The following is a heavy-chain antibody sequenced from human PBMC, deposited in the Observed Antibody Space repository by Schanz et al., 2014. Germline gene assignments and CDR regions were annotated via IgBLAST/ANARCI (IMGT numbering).Heavy chain of an antibody. CDR3: ARNRGSGGQNWYFDL. D-gene: IGHD1-26*01. V-gene: IGHV3-64*04. J-gene: IGHJ2*01. Sequence: VQLLESGGDLVQPGGSLRLSCSASGFTFSTFAMHWVRQAPGKGLEYISAISNNGDSTYYADSVKGRFTISRDNTKNSLFLQLNSLRADDTAVYYCARNRGSGGQNWYFDLWGRGTLVTVSS. CDR1: GFTFSTFA. CDR2: ISNNGDST.